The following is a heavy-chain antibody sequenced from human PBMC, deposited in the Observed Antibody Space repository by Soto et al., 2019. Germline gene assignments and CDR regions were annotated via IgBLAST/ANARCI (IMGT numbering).Heavy chain of an antibody. Sequence: SETLSLTCTVSGGSISSGGYYWSWIRQHPGKGLEWIGYIYYSGSTYYNPSLKSRVTISVDTSKNQFSLKLSSVTAADTAVYYCASIYDSSGRDAFDIWGQGTMVTVSS. V-gene: IGHV4-31*03. CDR1: GGSISSGGYY. CDR2: IYYSGST. J-gene: IGHJ3*02. D-gene: IGHD3-22*01. CDR3: ASIYDSSGRDAFDI.